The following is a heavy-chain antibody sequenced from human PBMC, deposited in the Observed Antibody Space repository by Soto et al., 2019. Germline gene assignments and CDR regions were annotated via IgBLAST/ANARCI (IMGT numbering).Heavy chain of an antibody. J-gene: IGHJ4*02. V-gene: IGHV4-39*01. CDR1: GGSISSRSCN. CDR2: TYYGGDT. Sequence: SETLSLTWTVAGGSISSRSCNWGWGRQPPWKGQEWIGTTYYGGDTYYHWSFRGRLTVSVDPSTSQFSLKLTSPPAPDTATYHCASLQVPGNFDAWGTGRLVTVSS. CDR3: ASLQVPGNFDA. D-gene: IGHD6-13*01.